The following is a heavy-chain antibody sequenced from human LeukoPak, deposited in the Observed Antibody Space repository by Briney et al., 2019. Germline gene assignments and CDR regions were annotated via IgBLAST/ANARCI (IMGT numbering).Heavy chain of an antibody. V-gene: IGHV4-59*01. D-gene: IGHD5-24*01. CDR1: GGSISSYY. CDR3: ARERRDGYKVYFDY. CDR2: IYYSGST. J-gene: IGHJ4*02. Sequence: PSETLSLTCTVSGGSISSYYWSWIRQPPGKGLEWIGYIYYSGSTNYNPSLKSRVTISVDTSKNQFSLKLSSVTAANTAVYYCARERRDGYKVYFDYWGQGTLVTVSS.